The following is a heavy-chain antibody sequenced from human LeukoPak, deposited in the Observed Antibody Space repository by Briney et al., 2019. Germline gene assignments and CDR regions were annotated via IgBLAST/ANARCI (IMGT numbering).Heavy chain of an antibody. V-gene: IGHV3-30*03. Sequence: GGSLRLSCAASGFTFSSYGTHWVRQAPGKGLEWVAVISYDGSNKYYADSVKGRFTISRDNSKNTVYLQMNSLRDADTAVYYCARDTGTNNWNLHFDLWGRGTLVTVSS. CDR2: ISYDGSNK. D-gene: IGHD1-7*01. CDR3: ARDTGTNNWNLHFDL. CDR1: GFTFSSYG. J-gene: IGHJ2*01.